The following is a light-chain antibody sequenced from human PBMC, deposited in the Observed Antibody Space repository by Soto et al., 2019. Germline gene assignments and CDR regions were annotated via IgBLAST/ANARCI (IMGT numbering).Light chain of an antibody. CDR3: QSYDSTLSARYV. CDR1: SSNIGAGYD. CDR2: ANI. J-gene: IGLJ1*01. Sequence: VLTQPPSVSGAPGQRVTISCTGSSSNIGAGYDVHWYQQRPGAAPKLLISANINRPSGVPDRFSGSKSGTSASLAITGLQADDEGDYYCQSYDSTLSARYVFGTGTKVTVL. V-gene: IGLV1-40*01.